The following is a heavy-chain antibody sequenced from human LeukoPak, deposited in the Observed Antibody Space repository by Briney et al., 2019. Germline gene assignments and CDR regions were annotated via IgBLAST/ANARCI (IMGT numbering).Heavy chain of an antibody. V-gene: IGHV3-15*01. CDR2: IKSKTDGGTT. Sequence: GGSLRLSCAASGFTVSSNYMSWVRQAPGKGLEWVGRIKSKTDGGTTDYAAPVKGRFTISRDDSKNTLYLQMNSLKTEDTAVYYCTTGLYYDILTGYYEELDYWGQGTLVTVSS. CDR1: GFTVSSNY. J-gene: IGHJ4*02. D-gene: IGHD3-9*01. CDR3: TTGLYYDILTGYYEELDY.